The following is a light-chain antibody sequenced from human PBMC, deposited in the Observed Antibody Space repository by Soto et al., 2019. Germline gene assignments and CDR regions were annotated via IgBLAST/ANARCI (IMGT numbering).Light chain of an antibody. CDR3: QQYNFWPALT. J-gene: IGKJ4*01. Sequence: VMTQSPDTLSVSAGERVTLSCRASQSVSSKVAWYQQKPGQSPRLLIYGASTRATGISDRFSGSGSETEFTLTISSLQSEDLAVYYCQQYNFWPALTFGGGTKVEIK. CDR2: GAS. CDR1: QSVSSK. V-gene: IGKV3-15*01.